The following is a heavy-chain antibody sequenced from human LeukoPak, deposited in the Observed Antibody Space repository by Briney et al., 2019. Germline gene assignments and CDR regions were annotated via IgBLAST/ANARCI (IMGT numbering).Heavy chain of an antibody. CDR3: AKDRLLMTTPFDY. V-gene: IGHV3-23*01. CDR1: GFTFSSYA. CDR2: ISGSGGST. J-gene: IGHJ4*02. Sequence: PGGSLRLSCAASGFTFSSYATSWVRQAPGKGLEWVSAISGSGGSTYYADSVKGRFTISRDNSKNTLYLQMNSLRAEDTAVYYCAKDRLLMTTPFDYWGQGTLVTVSS. D-gene: IGHD3-16*01.